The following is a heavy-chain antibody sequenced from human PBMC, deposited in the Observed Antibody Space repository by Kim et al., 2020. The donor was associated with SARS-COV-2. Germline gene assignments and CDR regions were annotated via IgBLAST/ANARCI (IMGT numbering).Heavy chain of an antibody. CDR3: ARVLGGRDRLYY. V-gene: IGHV1-2*02. J-gene: IGHJ4*02. Sequence: YAQKLQGRVTMTRDTSISTAYTELSRLRSDDTAVYYCARVLGGRDRLYYWGQGTLVTVSS.